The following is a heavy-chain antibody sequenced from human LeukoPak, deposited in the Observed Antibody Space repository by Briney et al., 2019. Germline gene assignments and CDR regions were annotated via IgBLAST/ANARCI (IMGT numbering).Heavy chain of an antibody. CDR2: ISSDSSYI. CDR1: GFTSSSFP. CDR3: VRGSYGAYDY. V-gene: IGHV3-21*01. Sequence: PGRSLRLPCAASGFTSSSFPMHWVRQAPGKGLEWVSSISSDSSYIYYADAVHGRFTVSRDNAKYSLYLQMNSLRAEDTAVYYCVRGSYGAYDYWGQGTLVTVSS. D-gene: IGHD4-17*01. J-gene: IGHJ4*01.